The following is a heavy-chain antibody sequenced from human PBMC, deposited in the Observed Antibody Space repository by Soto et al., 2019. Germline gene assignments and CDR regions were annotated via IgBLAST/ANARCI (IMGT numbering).Heavy chain of an antibody. CDR1: GFTFSGYA. V-gene: IGHV3-23*01. D-gene: IGHD3-16*01. CDR3: ANYDYTGYFDF. CDR2: ISSRGDST. Sequence: DVQLLESGGYLVQPGGSLRLSCAASGFTFSGYAMRWVRQAPGKGLEWISVISSRGDSTDYADSVKGRFTVSRDDSKNTLYLQMNSLRAEDTAVYYCANYDYTGYFDFWGQGILVTVSS. J-gene: IGHJ4*02.